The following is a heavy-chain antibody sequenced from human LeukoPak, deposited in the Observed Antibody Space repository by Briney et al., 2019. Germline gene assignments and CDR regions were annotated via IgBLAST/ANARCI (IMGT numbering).Heavy chain of an antibody. CDR1: GFTFSSYS. V-gene: IGHV3-48*04. D-gene: IGHD4-23*01. J-gene: IGHJ4*02. CDR2: ISSSSSTI. CDR3: ARRGGNTGCYFDY. Sequence: GGSLKLSCAASGFTFSSYSMNWVRQAPGKGLEWVSYISSSSSTIYYADSVKGRFTISRDNAKNSLYLQMNSLRAEDTAVYYCARRGGNTGCYFDYWGQGTLVTVSS.